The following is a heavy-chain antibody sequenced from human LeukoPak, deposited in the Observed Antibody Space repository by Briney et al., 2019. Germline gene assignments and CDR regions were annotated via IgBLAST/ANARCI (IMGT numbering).Heavy chain of an antibody. CDR3: ATDLSITDSRET. J-gene: IGHJ5*02. CDR2: ISYDGSNK. D-gene: IGHD5-24*01. Sequence: GGSLRLSCAASGFTFSSYAMHWVRQAPGKGLEWVAVISYDGSNKYYADSVKGRFTISRDNAKNSLYLQMNSLRAEDTAVYYCATDLSITDSRETWGQGTQVTVSS. V-gene: IGHV3-30-3*01. CDR1: GFTFSSYA.